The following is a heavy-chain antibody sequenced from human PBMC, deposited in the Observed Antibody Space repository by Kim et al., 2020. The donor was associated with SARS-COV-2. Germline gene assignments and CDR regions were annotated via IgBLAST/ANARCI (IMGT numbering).Heavy chain of an antibody. D-gene: IGHD5-12*01. CDR2: IYYSGST. J-gene: IGHJ4*02. CDR3: ARRGVVATIDY. Sequence: SETLSLTCTVSGGSISSSSYYWGWIRQPPGKGLEWIGSIYYSGSTYYNPSLKSRVTISVDTSKNQFSLKLSSVTAADTAVYYCARRGVVATIDYWGQGTLVTVSS. CDR1: GGSISSSSYY. V-gene: IGHV4-39*01.